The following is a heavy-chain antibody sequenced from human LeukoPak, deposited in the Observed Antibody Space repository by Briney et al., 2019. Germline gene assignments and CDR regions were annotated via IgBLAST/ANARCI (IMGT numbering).Heavy chain of an antibody. CDR3: AAIEMATTQTFDY. V-gene: IGHV4-59*12. CDR1: GGSISSYY. Sequence: NPSETLSLTCTVSGGSISSYYWSWIRQPPGRGLEWIGYIYYSGSTNYNPSLKSRVTISVDTSKNQFSLKLSSVTAADTAVYYCAAIEMATTQTFDYWGQGTLVTVSS. D-gene: IGHD5-24*01. J-gene: IGHJ4*02. CDR2: IYYSGST.